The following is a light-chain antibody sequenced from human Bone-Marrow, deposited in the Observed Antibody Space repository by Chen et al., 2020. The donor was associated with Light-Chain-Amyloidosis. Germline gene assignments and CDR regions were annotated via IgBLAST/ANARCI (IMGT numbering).Light chain of an antibody. CDR2: DDS. J-gene: IGLJ3*02. CDR3: QVWDRSSDRPV. Sequence: SYVLTQSSSVSAAPGQTATIACGGNNIGSTSVHWYQQTPGQAPLLVFYDDSDRPSGIPERLSGSNSGNTATLTISRVEAGDEADYYCQVWDRSSDRPVFGGGTKLTVL. V-gene: IGLV3-21*02. CDR1: NIGSTS.